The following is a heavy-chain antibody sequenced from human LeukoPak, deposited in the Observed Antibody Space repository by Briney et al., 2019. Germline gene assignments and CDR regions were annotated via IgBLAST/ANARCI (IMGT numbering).Heavy chain of an antibody. CDR3: ARERLEYYFDY. J-gene: IGHJ4*02. CDR2: IYYSGST. D-gene: IGHD3-3*01. Sequence: SETLSLTCTVSGGSISSSSYYWGWIRQPPGKGLEWIGSIYYSGSTYYNPSLKSRVTISVDTSKNQFSLKLSSVTAADTAVYYCARERLEYYFDYWGQGTLVTVSS. V-gene: IGHV4-39*07. CDR1: GGSISSSSYY.